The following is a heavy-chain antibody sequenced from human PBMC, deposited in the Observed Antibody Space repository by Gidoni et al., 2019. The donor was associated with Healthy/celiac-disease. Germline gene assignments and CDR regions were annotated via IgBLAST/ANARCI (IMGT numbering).Heavy chain of an antibody. D-gene: IGHD2-15*01. CDR3: ARDHSPPEYCSGGSCLDYYYYGMDV. Sequence: QVQLVESGGGVVQPGRSLRLSCAASGFTFSSYGMHWVRQAPGKGLEWVAVIWYDGSNKYYADSVKGRFTISRDNSKNTLYLQMNSLRAEDTAVYYCARDHSPPEYCSGGSCLDYYYYGMDVWGQGTTVTVSS. CDR2: IWYDGSNK. CDR1: GFTFSSYG. V-gene: IGHV3-33*01. J-gene: IGHJ6*02.